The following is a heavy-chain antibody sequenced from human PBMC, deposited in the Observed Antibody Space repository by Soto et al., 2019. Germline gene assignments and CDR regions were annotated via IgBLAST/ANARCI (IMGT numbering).Heavy chain of an antibody. CDR3: TTFGSWSFYYYYGMDV. CDR2: IKSKTDGGTT. J-gene: IGHJ6*02. D-gene: IGHD6-13*01. Sequence: EVQLVESGGGLVKPGGSLRLSCAASGFTFSNAWMNWVRQAPGKGLEWVGRIKSKTDGGTTDYAAPVKGRFTISRDDSKNTLYLQMNSLKTEDTALYYCTTFGSWSFYYYYGMDVWGQGTTVTVSS. V-gene: IGHV3-15*07. CDR1: GFTFSNAW.